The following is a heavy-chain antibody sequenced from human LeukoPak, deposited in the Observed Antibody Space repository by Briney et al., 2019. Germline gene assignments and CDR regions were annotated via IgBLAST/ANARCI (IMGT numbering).Heavy chain of an antibody. Sequence: SETLSLTCTVSGDSMTSSNHYWVWIRQPPGKGLEWIGSIYYGGSTYYNPSLKSRVTISQDTSKNQFSLKVNTVTAADTAVYHCARRSHCTGDSCYPLWGQGTTVTVSS. V-gene: IGHV4-39*01. CDR3: ARRSHCTGDSCYPL. CDR1: GDSMTSSNHY. J-gene: IGHJ6*02. CDR2: IYYGGST. D-gene: IGHD2-15*01.